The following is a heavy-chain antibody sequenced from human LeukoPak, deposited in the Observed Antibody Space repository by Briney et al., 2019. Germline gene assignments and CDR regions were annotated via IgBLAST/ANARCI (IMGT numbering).Heavy chain of an antibody. CDR3: ARRGAATSST. J-gene: IGHJ5*02. Sequence: SETLSLTCTVSGGSISSGSYYWSWIRQPAGKGLEWIGRIYTSGSTNYNPSLKSRVTISVDTSKNQFSLKLSSVTAADTAVYYCARRGAATSSTWGQGTLVTVSS. V-gene: IGHV4-61*02. CDR2: IYTSGST. CDR1: GGSISSGSYY. D-gene: IGHD3-10*01.